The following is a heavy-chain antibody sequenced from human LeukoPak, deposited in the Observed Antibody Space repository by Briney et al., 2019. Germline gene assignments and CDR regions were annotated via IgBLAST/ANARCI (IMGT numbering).Heavy chain of an antibody. D-gene: IGHD3-10*01. CDR1: GGSISFYY. Sequence: PSETLSLTCAVSGGSISFYYCSWIRQPPGKGLEWIGYIYTTGSTNYNPSLKSRVTISVDTSKNQFSLNLSSVTAADTAVYYCAREYYYGSGSGRAAFDIWGQGTMVTVSS. CDR2: IYTTGST. J-gene: IGHJ3*02. V-gene: IGHV4-59*01. CDR3: AREYYYGSGSGRAAFDI.